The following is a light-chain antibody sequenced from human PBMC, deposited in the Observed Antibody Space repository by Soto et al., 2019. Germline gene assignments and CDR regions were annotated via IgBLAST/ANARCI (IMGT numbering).Light chain of an antibody. J-gene: IGKJ5*01. Sequence: VLLTQSPATLSLSPGERATLSCRTSLSVSVYLDWYQQKPGQAPRLLISDASNRATGIPARFSGSGSGTDFTLTISSLEPEDFAVYYCHQRQYWPPNTFGQGTRLEIK. CDR3: HQRQYWPPNT. V-gene: IGKV3-11*01. CDR1: LSVSVY. CDR2: DAS.